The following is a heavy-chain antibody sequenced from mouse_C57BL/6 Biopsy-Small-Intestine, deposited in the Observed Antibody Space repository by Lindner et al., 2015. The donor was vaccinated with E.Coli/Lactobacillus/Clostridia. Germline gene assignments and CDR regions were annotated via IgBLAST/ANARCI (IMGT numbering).Heavy chain of an antibody. V-gene: IGHV1-47*01. CDR1: GYTFTTYP. J-gene: IGHJ4*01. CDR2: FHPYNEDT. CDR3: ARGGIYYAMDY. Sequence: VQLQESGAELVKPGASVKMSCKASGYTFTTYPIEWMKQNHGKSLEWIGNFHPYNEDTKYNEKFKGKATLTAEKSSSTVYLELSRLTSDDSAVYYCARGGIYYAMDYWGQGTSVTVSS.